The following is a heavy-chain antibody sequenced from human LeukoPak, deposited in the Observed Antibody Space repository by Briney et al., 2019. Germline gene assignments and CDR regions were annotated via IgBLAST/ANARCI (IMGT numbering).Heavy chain of an antibody. V-gene: IGHV4-59*01. CDR3: ARGDSSSWALYAFDI. CDR1: GCSISSYY. J-gene: IGHJ3*02. D-gene: IGHD6-13*01. Sequence: SETLSLTCTVSGCSISSYYWIWIRQPPGKGLEWISYVYDSGRINYNPSLRSRVTISEDTTKNQSSLNLSSVTAADTAVYYSARGDSSSWALYAFDIWGQGKLVTVSS. CDR2: VYDSGRI.